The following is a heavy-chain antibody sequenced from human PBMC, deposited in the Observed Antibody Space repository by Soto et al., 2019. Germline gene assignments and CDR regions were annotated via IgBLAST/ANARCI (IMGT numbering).Heavy chain of an antibody. CDR3: ARAVAVAADFDY. CDR1: GYTFTGYA. D-gene: IGHD6-19*01. J-gene: IGHJ4*02. CDR2: INAGNGNT. V-gene: IGHV1-3*05. Sequence: QVQLMQSGAEEKKPGASVKVSCKASGYTFTGYAMHWVRQAPGQRLEWMGWINAGNGNTKYSQKFQGRVTITRDTSASTAYMELSSLRSEDTAVYYFARAVAVAADFDYWGQGTLVTVSS.